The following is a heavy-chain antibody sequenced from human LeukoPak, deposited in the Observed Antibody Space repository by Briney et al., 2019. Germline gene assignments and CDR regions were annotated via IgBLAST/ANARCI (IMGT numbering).Heavy chain of an antibody. CDR1: GFTFEDFS. Sequence: GGSLRLPCAASGFTFEDFSMHWVRQVPGKGLEGISLIDWDGGITYYADSVKGRFTVSRDNSKSSLYLHLNSLTPEDTAFYYCAKDSFVATTSYLDSWGQGTLVTVSS. V-gene: IGHV3-43*01. J-gene: IGHJ4*02. D-gene: IGHD1-26*01. CDR3: AKDSFVATTSYLDS. CDR2: IDWDGGIT.